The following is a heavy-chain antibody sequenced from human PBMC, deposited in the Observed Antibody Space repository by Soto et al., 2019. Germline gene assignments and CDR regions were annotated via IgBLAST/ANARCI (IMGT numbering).Heavy chain of an antibody. V-gene: IGHV4-59*01. Sequence: PSETLSLTCTVSGGSMSSYYWSWIRQPPGKGLEWIGYIYYSGSTNYNPSLKSRVTISVDTSKNQFSLKLSSVTAADTAVYYCARGIDNDYVWGSYRWYNWFDPWGQGTLVTVSS. CDR2: IYYSGST. CDR1: GGSMSSYY. CDR3: ARGIDNDYVWGSYRWYNWFDP. J-gene: IGHJ5*02. D-gene: IGHD3-16*02.